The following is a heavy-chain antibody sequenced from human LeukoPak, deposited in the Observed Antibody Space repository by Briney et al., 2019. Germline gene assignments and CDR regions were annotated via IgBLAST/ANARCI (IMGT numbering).Heavy chain of an antibody. Sequence: GGSLRLSCAASGITVSRNYMSWVRQAPGKGLEWVSYISSSSSTIYYADSVKGRFTISRDNAKNSLYLQMNSLRAEDTAVYYCARDSPMVRGVIANFDYWGQGTLVTVSS. CDR1: GITVSRNY. V-gene: IGHV3-48*04. CDR3: ARDSPMVRGVIANFDY. J-gene: IGHJ4*02. D-gene: IGHD3-10*01. CDR2: ISSSSSTI.